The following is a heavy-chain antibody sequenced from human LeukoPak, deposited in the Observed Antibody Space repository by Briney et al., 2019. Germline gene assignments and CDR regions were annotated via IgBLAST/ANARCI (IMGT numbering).Heavy chain of an antibody. CDR3: ARELLYDYARGSYRPIDALDI. V-gene: IGHV4-34*01. Sequence: SETLSLTWGVLGASFSGYYWSWIRQPPGKGLEWIGEINHSGSPNYNPSLKSRVTISIDTSKNQFSQKLRPVTAADTAVYYHARELLYDYARGSYRPIDALDIWGQGTMVTVSS. D-gene: IGHD3-16*02. CDR1: GASFSGYY. J-gene: IGHJ3*02. CDR2: INHSGSP.